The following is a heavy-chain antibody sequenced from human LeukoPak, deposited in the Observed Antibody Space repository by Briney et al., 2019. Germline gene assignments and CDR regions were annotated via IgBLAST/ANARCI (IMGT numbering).Heavy chain of an antibody. CDR3: AKESSGWYYYYMDV. CDR1: GFTFRNYR. J-gene: IGHJ6*03. D-gene: IGHD6-19*01. V-gene: IGHV3-21*01. Sequence: PGGSLRLSCAASGFTFRNYRMNWVRQAPGKGLEWVSSISSSSIYIYYADSLKGRFTISRDNAKNSLYLQMNSLRAEDTAVYYCAKESSGWYYYYMDVWGKGTTVTISS. CDR2: ISSSSIYI.